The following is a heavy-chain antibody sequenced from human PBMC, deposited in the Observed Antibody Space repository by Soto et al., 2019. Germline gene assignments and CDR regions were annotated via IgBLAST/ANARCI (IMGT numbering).Heavy chain of an antibody. J-gene: IGHJ5*02. CDR2: LSAYNGNT. D-gene: IGHD3-22*01. Sequence: QVQLVQSGAEVKKPGASVKVSCKASGYTFTNYGISWVRQAPGQGLEWMGWLSAYNGNTNFAQKFQGRVIMTRDTNTDTAYMELRKLRVDDTAVYYCARDRDMIVVPYNWFDPWGQGTLVTVSS. CDR1: GYTFTNYG. CDR3: ARDRDMIVVPYNWFDP. V-gene: IGHV1-18*01.